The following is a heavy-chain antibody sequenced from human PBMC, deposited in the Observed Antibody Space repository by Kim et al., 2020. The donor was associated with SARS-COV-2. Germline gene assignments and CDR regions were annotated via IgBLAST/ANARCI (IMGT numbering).Heavy chain of an antibody. V-gene: IGHV3-30*18. J-gene: IGHJ4*02. Sequence: GGSLRLSCAASGFTFSSYGMHWVRQAPGKGLEWVAVMSYDGNHQSYADSVKGRFTISRDNSKNTLYLQMNSLRADDTAVYYCANGRYCSGGRCSPEFDYWGQGTLVTVSS. CDR3: ANGRYCSGGRCSPEFDY. CDR1: GFTFSSYG. CDR2: MSYDGNHQ. D-gene: IGHD2-15*01.